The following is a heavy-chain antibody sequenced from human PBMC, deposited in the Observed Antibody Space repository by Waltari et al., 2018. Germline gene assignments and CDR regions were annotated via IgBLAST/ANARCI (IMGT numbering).Heavy chain of an antibody. CDR3: ARSMVRGDPPGF. V-gene: IGHV1-2*04. Sequence: YMNWVRQAPGQGLQWMGWINPNSGVTKYAQKFQAWVTMTRDTSISTVYMELRRLKSDDTAVYYCARSMVRGDPPGFWGQGTLVTVSS. J-gene: IGHJ4*02. CDR2: INPNSGVT. D-gene: IGHD3-10*01. CDR1: Y.